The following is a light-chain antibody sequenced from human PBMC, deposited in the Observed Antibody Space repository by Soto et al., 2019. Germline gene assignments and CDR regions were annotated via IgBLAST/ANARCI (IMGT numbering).Light chain of an antibody. Sequence: QPVLTQSPSASASLGASVKLTCTLSSGHSNYAIAWHQQQPEKGPRYFMKLNRDGSHSKWDRIPNRFSGSSSGAERYLTISSLQTEDEADYYCQTWGTGIVIFGGGTKLTVL. CDR2: LNRDGSH. CDR3: QTWGTGIVI. V-gene: IGLV4-69*01. J-gene: IGLJ2*01. CDR1: SGHSNYA.